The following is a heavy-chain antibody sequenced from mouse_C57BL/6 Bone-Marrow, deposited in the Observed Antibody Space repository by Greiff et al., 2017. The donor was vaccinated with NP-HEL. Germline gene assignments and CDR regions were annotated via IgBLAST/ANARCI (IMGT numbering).Heavy chain of an antibody. CDR1: GYTFTSYW. CDR2: IYPGSGST. D-gene: IGHD1-1*01. Sequence: QVQLQQPGAELVKPGASVKMSCKASGYTFTSYWITWVKQRPGQGLEWIGDIYPGSGSTNYNEKFKSKATLTVDTSSSTAYMPLSSLTSEDSAVYYCARCDDYGSSLDYWGQGTTLTVSS. CDR3: ARCDDYGSSLDY. J-gene: IGHJ2*01. V-gene: IGHV1-55*01.